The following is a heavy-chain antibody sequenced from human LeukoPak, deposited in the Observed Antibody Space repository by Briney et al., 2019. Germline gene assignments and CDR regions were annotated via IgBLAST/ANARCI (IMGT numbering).Heavy chain of an antibody. Sequence: SETLSLTCTVSGGSISGSSYYWDWIRQPPGKGLEWIGSNYYTGSTYYNPSLKSRVTVSVDTSKNQFSLKLSSVTAADTAVYYCASDDAGVWGQGTLVTVSS. V-gene: IGHV4-39*01. CDR2: NYYTGST. D-gene: IGHD3-10*01. J-gene: IGHJ4*02. CDR1: GGSISGSSYY. CDR3: ASDDAGV.